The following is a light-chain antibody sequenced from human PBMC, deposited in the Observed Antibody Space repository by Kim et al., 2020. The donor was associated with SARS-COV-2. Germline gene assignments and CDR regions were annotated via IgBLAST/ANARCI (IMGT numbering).Light chain of an antibody. V-gene: IGLV1-51*01. CDR2: DNN. CDR1: SSNIGNNY. Sequence: GQKFTFACYGSSSNIGNNYVSWYQQLPGTAPKLLIYDNNKRPSGIPDRFSGSKSGTSATLGITGLQTGDEADYYCGTWDSSLSAGVFGGGTQLTVL. CDR3: GTWDSSLSAGV. J-gene: IGLJ2*01.